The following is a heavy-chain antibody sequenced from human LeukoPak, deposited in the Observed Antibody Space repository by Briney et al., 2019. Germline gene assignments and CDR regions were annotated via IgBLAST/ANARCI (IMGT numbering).Heavy chain of an antibody. Sequence: ASVKVSCKASGYKFSNYGISWVRQAPGQGLEWMGWISGFSGNTNYAQKFQDRVTMTTDTSTTTAYMELRSLRSDDTAVYYCARLRLGELSLGFDPWGQGTLVTVSS. CDR3: ARLRLGELSLGFDP. V-gene: IGHV1-18*01. CDR1: GYKFSNYG. J-gene: IGHJ5*02. CDR2: ISGFSGNT. D-gene: IGHD3-16*02.